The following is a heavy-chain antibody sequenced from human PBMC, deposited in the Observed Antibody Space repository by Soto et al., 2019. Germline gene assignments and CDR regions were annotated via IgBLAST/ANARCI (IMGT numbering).Heavy chain of an antibody. Sequence: GWSLILSCIASGFTFESYGMHLVRQAPGKGLEWVAVISHEGVTKNYADSVKGRFTVSRDNSKDTLYLQLNSLRREDTAVYYCAQRQGQAWGRDYFVFSGMEIWDVETTVAVSS. V-gene: IGHV3-30*18. CDR2: ISHEGVTK. CDR3: AQRQGQAWGRDYFVFSGMEI. J-gene: IGHJ6*04. CDR1: GFTFESYG. D-gene: IGHD1-26*01.